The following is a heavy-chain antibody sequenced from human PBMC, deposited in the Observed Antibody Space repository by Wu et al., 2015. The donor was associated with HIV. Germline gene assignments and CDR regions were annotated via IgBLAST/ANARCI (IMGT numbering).Heavy chain of an antibody. Sequence: QVQLVQSGAEVKKPGSSVKVSCKASGGSFSGYGLSWVRQAPGQGLEWMGGIIPSFGPPNYAQNFQGRVTITTDESMSIAYMELSSLRSEDTAVYYCARVRPDYYNGMDVWGQGTTVTVSS. J-gene: IGHJ6*02. V-gene: IGHV1-69*05. CDR1: GGSFSGYG. D-gene: IGHD1-14*01. CDR3: ARVRPDYYNGMDV. CDR2: IIPSFGPP.